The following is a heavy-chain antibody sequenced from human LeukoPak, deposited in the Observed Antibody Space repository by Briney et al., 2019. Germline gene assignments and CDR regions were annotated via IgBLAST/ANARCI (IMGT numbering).Heavy chain of an antibody. Sequence: SETLSLTCTVSGGSISSYYWSWIRQPPGKGLEWIGYIYYSGSTNYNPSLKSRVIISVDTSKNQFSLKLSSVTAADTAVYYCARLGSARLFRLFDYWGQGTLVTVSS. J-gene: IGHJ4*02. CDR3: ARLGSARLFRLFDY. D-gene: IGHD2-21*01. CDR2: IYYSGST. V-gene: IGHV4-59*08. CDR1: GGSISSYY.